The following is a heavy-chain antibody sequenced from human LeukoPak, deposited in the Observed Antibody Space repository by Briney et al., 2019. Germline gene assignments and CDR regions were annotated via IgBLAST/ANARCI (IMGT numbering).Heavy chain of an antibody. J-gene: IGHJ6*03. D-gene: IGHD2-15*01. V-gene: IGHV3-53*01. CDR1: DFTVSSNY. Sequence: PGGSLTLSCAASDFTVSSNYMAWVRRAPGKGLEWVSVIYTGGTPYYADSVRGRFIISRDISKNMVYLQINSLRVEDTAVYYCTRAVRTPRYFYYYMDVWGKGTTVIVSS. CDR2: IYTGGTP. CDR3: TRAVRTPRYFYYYMDV.